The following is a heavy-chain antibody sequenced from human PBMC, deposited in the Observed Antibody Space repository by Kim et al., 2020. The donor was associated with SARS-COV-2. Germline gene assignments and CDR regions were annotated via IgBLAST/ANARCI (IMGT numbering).Heavy chain of an antibody. J-gene: IGHJ4*02. Sequence: SETLSLTCTVSGGSISSGDYYWSWIRQPPGKGLEWIGYIYYSGSTYYNPSLKSRVTISVDTSKNQFSLKLSSVTAADTAVYYCARDFWSGFWTYFDYWGQGTLVTVSS. CDR1: GGSISSGDYY. V-gene: IGHV4-30-4*01. CDR3: ARDFWSGFWTYFDY. D-gene: IGHD3-3*01. CDR2: IYYSGST.